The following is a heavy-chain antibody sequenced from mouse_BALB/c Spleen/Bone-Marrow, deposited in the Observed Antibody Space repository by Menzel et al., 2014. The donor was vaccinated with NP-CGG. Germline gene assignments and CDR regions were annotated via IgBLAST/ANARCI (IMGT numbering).Heavy chain of an antibody. D-gene: IGHD2-1*01. Sequence: AQLQQSGDELVKPGASVKLSCMASGFTFTSYWIHWVKQRPGQGPEWIGEINPSNGRTNYNEKFKSKATLTEDKSSSTAYMQLSSLTSEDSAVYYCARDGNYRYAMDYWGQGTPITASS. CDR2: INPSNGRT. CDR1: GFTFTSYW. J-gene: IGHJ4*01. V-gene: IGHV1S81*02. CDR3: ARDGNYRYAMDY.